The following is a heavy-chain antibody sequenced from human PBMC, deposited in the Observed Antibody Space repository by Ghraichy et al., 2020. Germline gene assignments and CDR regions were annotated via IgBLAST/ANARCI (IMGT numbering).Heavy chain of an antibody. Sequence: LSLTCAASGFTFSSYAMSWVRQAPGKGLEWVSAISGSGGSTYYADSVKGRFTISRDNSKNTLYLQMNSLRAEDTAVYYCAKHGIYDILTGHQYFDYWGQGTLVTVSS. CDR3: AKHGIYDILTGHQYFDY. CDR1: GFTFSSYA. V-gene: IGHV3-23*01. CDR2: ISGSGGST. J-gene: IGHJ4*02. D-gene: IGHD3-9*01.